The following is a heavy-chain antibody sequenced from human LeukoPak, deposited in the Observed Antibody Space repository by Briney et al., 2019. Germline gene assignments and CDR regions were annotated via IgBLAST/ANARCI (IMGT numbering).Heavy chain of an antibody. CDR3: ARDRHREYYDFWSGYYSYYNWFDP. J-gene: IGHJ5*02. V-gene: IGHV1-18*01. D-gene: IGHD3-3*01. CDR1: GYTFTIYG. CDR2: ISAYNGNT. Sequence: ASVTVSFKASGYTFTIYGISWVRQAPGQGLEWMGWISAYNGNTNYAQKLQGRVTMTTDTSTSTAYMELRSLRSDDTAVYYCARDRHREYYDFWSGYYSYYNWFDPWGQGTLVTVSS.